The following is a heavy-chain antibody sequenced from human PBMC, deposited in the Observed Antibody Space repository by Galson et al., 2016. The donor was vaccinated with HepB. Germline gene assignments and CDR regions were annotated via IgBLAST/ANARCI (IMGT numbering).Heavy chain of an antibody. Sequence: SLRLSCAASGFTFDTFAMAWVRQAPGKGLEWVATILGGHSTSYRDSVGGRFTISRDNSKNMLYLQMNSLRAEDSAIYYCARNGGYCNGNRCVGRGPDYWGQGTPVTVSS. V-gene: IGHV3-23*01. J-gene: IGHJ4*02. CDR2: ILGGHST. CDR3: ARNGGYCNGNRCVGRGPDY. CDR1: GFTFDTFA. D-gene: IGHD2/OR15-2a*01.